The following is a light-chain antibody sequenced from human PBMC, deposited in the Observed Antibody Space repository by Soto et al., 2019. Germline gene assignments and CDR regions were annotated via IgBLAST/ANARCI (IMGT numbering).Light chain of an antibody. CDR3: QHYGSSPR. Sequence: EIVLTQSPGTLSLSPGERATLSCRASQSVTSSYLAWYQQKPGQAPRLLIYGASSRATGIPDRFSGSGSGTDFTLTISRLEPEDCAVYYCQHYGSSPRFGQGTKVHIK. CDR1: QSVTSSY. J-gene: IGKJ1*01. V-gene: IGKV3-20*01. CDR2: GAS.